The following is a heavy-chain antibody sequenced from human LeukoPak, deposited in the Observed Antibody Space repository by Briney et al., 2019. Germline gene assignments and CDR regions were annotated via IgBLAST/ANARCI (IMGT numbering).Heavy chain of an antibody. D-gene: IGHD6-13*01. CDR1: GGSISSGGYS. J-gene: IGHJ4*02. CDR2: IYHSGST. V-gene: IGHV4-30-2*01. Sequence: KASETLSLTCAVSGGSISSGGYSWSWIRQPPGKGLEWIGYIYHSGSTYYNPSLKSRVTISVDTSKNQFSLKLSSVTAADTAVYYCARGRIAGRKLHFDYWGQGTLVTVSS. CDR3: ARGRIAGRKLHFDY.